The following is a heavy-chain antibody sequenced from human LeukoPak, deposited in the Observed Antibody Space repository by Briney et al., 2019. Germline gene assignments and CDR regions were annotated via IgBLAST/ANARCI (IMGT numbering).Heavy chain of an antibody. CDR2: IYHSGST. Sequence: SETLSLTCAVSGYSISGGYYWGWIRQPPGKGLEWIGSIYHSGSTYYNPSLKSRVTISVDTSKNQFSLKLSSVTAADTAVYYCARPVCSGGSCLKNWFDPWGQGTLVTVSS. CDR1: GYSISGGYY. CDR3: ARPVCSGGSCLKNWFDP. V-gene: IGHV4-38-2*01. J-gene: IGHJ5*02. D-gene: IGHD2-15*01.